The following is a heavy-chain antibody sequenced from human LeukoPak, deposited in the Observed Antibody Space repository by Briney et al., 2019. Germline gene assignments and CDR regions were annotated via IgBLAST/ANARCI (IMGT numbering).Heavy chain of an antibody. V-gene: IGHV4-59*12. CDR2: IYSSGST. Sequence: YPSETLSLTCSVSGGSISSYYWSWIRQPPGKGLEWIGNIYSSGSTNYNPSLKSRVTISVDTSKNQFSLKLSSVTAADTAVFYCARENSGSYREFDYWGQGTLVTVSS. D-gene: IGHD1-26*01. CDR1: GGSISSYY. J-gene: IGHJ4*02. CDR3: ARENSGSYREFDY.